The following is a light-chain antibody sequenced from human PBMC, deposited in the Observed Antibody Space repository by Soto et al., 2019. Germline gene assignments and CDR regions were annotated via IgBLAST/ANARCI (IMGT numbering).Light chain of an antibody. CDR1: SSDVGGYNF. CDR2: DVT. Sequence: QSALTQPPSASGSPGQSVTISCTGTSSDVGGYNFVSWYQLHPGKAPQLMIYDVTERPSGVPDRFSGSKSGNTASLTVSGLQGEDEADYYCASYAGSNIPVLFGGGTQLTVL. J-gene: IGLJ7*01. V-gene: IGLV2-8*01. CDR3: ASYAGSNIPVL.